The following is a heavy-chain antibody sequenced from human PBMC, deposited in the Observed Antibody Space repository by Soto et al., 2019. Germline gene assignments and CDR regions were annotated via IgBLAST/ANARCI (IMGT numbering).Heavy chain of an antibody. D-gene: IGHD2-2*01. J-gene: IGHJ4*02. Sequence: QVHLVQSGAEVRKPGSSVRVSCKASGDTFTKYAISWLRQAPGQGLEWMGGIVPVFGRVTYAQRFQDRVSMIADKSTATSYLELTSLTADDMAVYYCAGVASVSTWDYFDYCGQGTLVTVSS. CDR2: IVPVFGRV. CDR3: AGVASVSTWDYFDY. V-gene: IGHV1-69*06. CDR1: GDTFTKYA.